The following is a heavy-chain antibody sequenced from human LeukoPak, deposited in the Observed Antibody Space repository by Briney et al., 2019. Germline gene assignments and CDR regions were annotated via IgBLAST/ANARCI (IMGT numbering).Heavy chain of an antibody. CDR3: ARGSYWANWFDP. J-gene: IGHJ5*02. V-gene: IGHV1-3*03. CDR2: IDSDKGNT. CDR1: GYSFTRNA. D-gene: IGHD2-8*02. Sequence: GASVKVSCKASGYSFTRNAIHWVRQAPGQRLEWMGWIDSDKGNTKYSQEFQGRVTFTRDTSASTVYMELSSLRSEDMAIYYCARGSYWANWFDPWGQGTLVTVSS.